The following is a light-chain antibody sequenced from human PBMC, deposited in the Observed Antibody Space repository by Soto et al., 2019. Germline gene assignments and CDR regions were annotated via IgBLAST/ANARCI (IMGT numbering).Light chain of an antibody. CDR2: DVS. V-gene: IGKV1-5*01. J-gene: IGKJ4*01. CDR3: QQYNSYSPLT. Sequence: DIQMTESPSTLSASIGDRVTITCRASQNIRNWFAWYQQKPGKAPKLLIYDVSSLESGVPSRFSGSRSGTEFTLTISSLQPDDYATYYCQQYNSYSPLTFGGGTKV. CDR1: QNIRNW.